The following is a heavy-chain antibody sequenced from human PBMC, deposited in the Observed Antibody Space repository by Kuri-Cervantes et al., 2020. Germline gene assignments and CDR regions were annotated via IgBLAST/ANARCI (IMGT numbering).Heavy chain of an antibody. D-gene: IGHD6-6*01. CDR2: INAGNGNT. CDR3: ARGPGAPSGIAARPKYFNY. V-gene: IGHV1-3*01. J-gene: IGHJ4*02. CDR1: GYTFTSYA. Sequence: ASVKVSCKASGYTFTSYAMHWVRQAPGQRLEWMGWINAGNGNTKYSQKFQGRVTITRDTSASTAYMELSSLRSEDTAVYYCARGPGAPSGIAARPKYFNYWGQGTLVAVSS.